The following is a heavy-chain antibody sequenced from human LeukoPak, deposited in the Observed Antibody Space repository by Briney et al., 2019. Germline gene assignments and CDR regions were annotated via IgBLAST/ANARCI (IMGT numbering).Heavy chain of an antibody. J-gene: IGHJ4*02. D-gene: IGHD3-9*01. CDR3: ARTIYTSNNDILTGYQDY. V-gene: IGHV1-69*10. Sequence: ASVKVSCKASGGTFSSYGISWVRQAPGQGIEWMGGIIPILGKANYAQKFQGRVTITADKSTTTAYMKPSSLRSEDTAVYYCARTIYTSNNDILTGYQDYWGQGTLVTVSS. CDR2: IIPILGKA. CDR1: GGTFSSYG.